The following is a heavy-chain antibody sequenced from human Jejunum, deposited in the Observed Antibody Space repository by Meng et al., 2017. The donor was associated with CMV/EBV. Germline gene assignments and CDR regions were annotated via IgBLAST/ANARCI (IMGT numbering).Heavy chain of an antibody. V-gene: IGHV4-34*01. D-gene: IGHD3-22*01. CDR1: GGSLSGYY. CDR2: INHSRGT. Sequence: QVQLQQWGARLLKPSETPSLTCAVNGGSLSGYYWSWIRQPPGKGLEWIGEINHSRGTKYNPSLKSRVTISADTSKNQFSLKLTSVTAADTAVYYCARGNYDSSGYYLDYWGQGTLVTVSS. J-gene: IGHJ4*02. CDR3: ARGNYDSSGYYLDY.